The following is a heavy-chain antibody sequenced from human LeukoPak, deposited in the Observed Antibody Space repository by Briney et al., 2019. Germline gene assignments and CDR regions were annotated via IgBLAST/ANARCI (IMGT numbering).Heavy chain of an antibody. CDR3: ARGREHLWLLTGYYKDYFDY. D-gene: IGHD3-9*01. J-gene: IGHJ4*02. CDR2: INHSGST. Sequence: SETLSLTCSVSGASISSTSYLWGWIRQPPGKGLEWIGEINHSGSTNYNPSLKSRVTISVDTSKNQFSLKLSSVTAADTAVYYCARGREHLWLLTGYYKDYFDYWGQGTLVTVSS. V-gene: IGHV4-39*07. CDR1: GASISSTSYL.